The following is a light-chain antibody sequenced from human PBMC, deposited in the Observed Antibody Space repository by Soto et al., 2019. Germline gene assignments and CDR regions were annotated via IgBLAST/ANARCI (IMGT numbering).Light chain of an antibody. Sequence: EIVLTQSTATLSLSPGERATLSCRASQSVSSYLAWYQQKPGQAPRLLIYDASNRATGIPARFSGSGSGTDFTLTISSLEPDDFAVYYCQQRSSWPITFGQGTRLEIK. CDR3: QQRSSWPIT. V-gene: IGKV3-11*01. CDR2: DAS. CDR1: QSVSSY. J-gene: IGKJ5*01.